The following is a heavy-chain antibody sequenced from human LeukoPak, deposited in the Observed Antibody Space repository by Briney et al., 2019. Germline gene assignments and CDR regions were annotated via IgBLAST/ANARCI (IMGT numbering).Heavy chain of an antibody. V-gene: IGHV5-51*01. CDR1: GYSFTSYW. CDR2: IYPGDSDT. Sequence: GESLKISCKGSGYSFTSYWIGWVRQMPGKGLEWMGIIYPGDSDTRYSPSFQGQVTISADKSISTAYLPWSSLKASDPPMYHSARGSGSYFDYWGQGTLVTVSS. J-gene: IGHJ4*02. CDR3: ARGSGSYFDY. D-gene: IGHD3-10*01.